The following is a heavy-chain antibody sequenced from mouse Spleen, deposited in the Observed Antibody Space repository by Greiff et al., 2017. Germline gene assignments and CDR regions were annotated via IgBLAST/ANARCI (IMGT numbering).Heavy chain of an antibody. CDR3: DRGGYAYYHVPYAMDY. CDR1: GFSLTSYG. V-gene: IGHV2-2*01. D-gene: IGHD2-10*01. CDR2: IWSGGST. Sequence: VQLQQSGPGLVQPSQSLSITCTVSGFSLTSYGVHWVRQSPGKGLEWLGVIWSGGSTDYNAAFISRLSISKDNSKSQVFFKRNSLQADETAIYYWDRGGYAYYHVPYAMDYWGQGTSVTVSS. J-gene: IGHJ4*01.